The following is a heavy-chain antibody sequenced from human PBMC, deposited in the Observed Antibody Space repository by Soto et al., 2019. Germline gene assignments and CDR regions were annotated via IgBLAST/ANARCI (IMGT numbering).Heavy chain of an antibody. D-gene: IGHD5-18*01. J-gene: IGHJ4*02. CDR3: ARALRNTAMVGWGFDY. Sequence: QVQLQESGPGLVKPSQTLSLTCTVSGGSISSGGYYWSWIRQHPGKGLEWIGYIYYSGSTYYNPSLKSRVTISVDTSKNQFSLKLSSVTAADTAVYYCARALRNTAMVGWGFDYWGQGTLVTVSS. CDR2: IYYSGST. CDR1: GGSISSGGYY. V-gene: IGHV4-31*03.